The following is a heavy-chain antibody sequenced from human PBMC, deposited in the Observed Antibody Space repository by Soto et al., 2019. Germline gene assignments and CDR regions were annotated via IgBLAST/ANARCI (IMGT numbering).Heavy chain of an antibody. J-gene: IGHJ6*02. Sequence: GPLRLSGAASVFTFSDYGIHWVRQAPGKGLEWVALILYDGSNKYYTDSVKGRFTISRDNSKNTLYLQMNSLRAEDTAVYYCAKERLSGYTYGSPYYYYYYGMDVWGQGTTVSVSS. CDR1: VFTFSDYG. CDR3: AKERLSGYTYGSPYYYYYYGMDV. CDR2: ILYDGSNK. D-gene: IGHD5-18*01. V-gene: IGHV3-30*18.